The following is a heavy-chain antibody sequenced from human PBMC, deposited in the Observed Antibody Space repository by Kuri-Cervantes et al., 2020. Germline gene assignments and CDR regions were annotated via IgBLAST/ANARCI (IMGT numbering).Heavy chain of an antibody. Sequence: SVKVSCKASGGTYSSYAISWVRQAPGQGLEWMGGIIPIFGTANYAQKFQGRVTITAGKSTSTAYMELSSLRSEDTAVYYCARDLTIAVAGLVYWGQGTLVTVSS. CDR2: IIPIFGTA. CDR1: GGTYSSYA. CDR3: ARDLTIAVAGLVY. D-gene: IGHD6-19*01. J-gene: IGHJ4*02. V-gene: IGHV1-69*06.